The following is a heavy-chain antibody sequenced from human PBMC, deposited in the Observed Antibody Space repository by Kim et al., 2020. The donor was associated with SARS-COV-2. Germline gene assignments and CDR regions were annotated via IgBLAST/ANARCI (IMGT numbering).Heavy chain of an antibody. CDR3: ARAYDSSGYSWGH. D-gene: IGHD3-22*01. V-gene: IGHV1-3*01. CDR2: INAGNGNT. J-gene: IGHJ4*02. Sequence: ASVKVSCKASGYTFTSYAMHWVRQAPGQRLEWMGWINAGNGNTKYSQKFQGRVTITRNTSASTAYMELSSLRSEDTAVYYCARAYDSSGYSWGHWGQGTLVTVSS. CDR1: GYTFTSYA.